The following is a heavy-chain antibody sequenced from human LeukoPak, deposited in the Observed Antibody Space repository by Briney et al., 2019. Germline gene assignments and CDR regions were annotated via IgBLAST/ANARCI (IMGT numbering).Heavy chain of an antibody. J-gene: IGHJ5*02. CDR3: AGERIAAAASFDP. Sequence: PGGSLRLSCAASGFTFSSYWMSWVRQAPGKGLEWVANIKQDGSEKYYVDSVKGRFTISRDNAKNSLYLQMNSLRAEDTAVYYCAGERIAAAASFDPWGQGTLVTVSS. D-gene: IGHD6-13*01. V-gene: IGHV3-7*03. CDR1: GFTFSSYW. CDR2: IKQDGSEK.